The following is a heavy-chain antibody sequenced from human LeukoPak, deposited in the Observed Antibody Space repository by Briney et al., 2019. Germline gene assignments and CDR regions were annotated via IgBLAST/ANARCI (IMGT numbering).Heavy chain of an antibody. J-gene: IGHJ4*02. CDR2: IWYDGNNK. CDR1: GFTFITYA. D-gene: IGHD5-12*01. Sequence: GGSRRLSCEASGFTFITYAMHWFRRAPGKGLEWVAVIWYDGNNKYYADSVKDRFTISRDNSKSTLYLQMNSLRAEDTAVYYCARGPTTWWLLDYWGQGTLVTVSS. V-gene: IGHV3-33*01. CDR3: ARGPTTWWLLDY.